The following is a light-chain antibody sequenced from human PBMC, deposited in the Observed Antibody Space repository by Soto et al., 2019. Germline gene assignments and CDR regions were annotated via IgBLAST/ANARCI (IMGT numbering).Light chain of an antibody. CDR1: QSISNS. V-gene: IGKV3-11*01. Sequence: DIVLTQSPSTLSLSAGERATLSCRASQSISNSLAWYQQKPGQAPRLIINDAFNRATGIPARFSGSASGTDFTLTISRLQPEDFAVYYCQQYGSSGTFGQGTKVDIK. J-gene: IGKJ1*01. CDR3: QQYGSSGT. CDR2: DAF.